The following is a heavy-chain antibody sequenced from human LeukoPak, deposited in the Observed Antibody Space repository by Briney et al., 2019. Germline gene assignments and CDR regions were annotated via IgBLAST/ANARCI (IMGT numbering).Heavy chain of an antibody. CDR2: MKQDGSDK. CDR3: ARDVGGSLDY. CDR1: GFTFSRYW. D-gene: IGHD1-26*01. Sequence: GGSLRLSCAASGFTFSRYWMTWVRQAPGKGLEWVANMKQDGSDKNYVDSVKGRFTISRDNAKNSLYLQVDSLRAEDTAVYYCARDVGGSLDYWGQGTLVTVSS. V-gene: IGHV3-7*05. J-gene: IGHJ4*02.